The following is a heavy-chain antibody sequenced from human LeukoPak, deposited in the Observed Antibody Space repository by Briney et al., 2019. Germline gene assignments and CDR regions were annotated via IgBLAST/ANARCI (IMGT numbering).Heavy chain of an antibody. J-gene: IGHJ4*02. D-gene: IGHD5-18*01. CDR2: IKYDGNEI. Sequence: GGSLRLSCAASGFTFYNSWMAWVRQAPGKGLEWVANIKYDGNEIYYVDSVKGRFTISRDNAENSLHLEMNSLRADDTAVYYCAAMDHFDYWGQGTLVSVSS. CDR1: GFTFYNSW. CDR3: AAMDHFDY. V-gene: IGHV3-7*01.